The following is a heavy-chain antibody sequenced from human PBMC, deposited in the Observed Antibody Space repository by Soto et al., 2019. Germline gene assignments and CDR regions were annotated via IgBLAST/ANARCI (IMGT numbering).Heavy chain of an antibody. J-gene: IGHJ5*02. V-gene: IGHV3-48*02. CDR3: AGESCSYNCFEP. CDR2: ISSSSSTI. D-gene: IGHD6-13*01. Sequence: TGGSMRLSCVPSRITFTSYWMQWDRPGPGKGLEWVSYISSSSSTIYYADAVKGRFTISRDNASSSLYLQINSLRDNEAALFYCAGESCSYNCFEPWGQGTLFSVSS. CDR1: RITFTSYW.